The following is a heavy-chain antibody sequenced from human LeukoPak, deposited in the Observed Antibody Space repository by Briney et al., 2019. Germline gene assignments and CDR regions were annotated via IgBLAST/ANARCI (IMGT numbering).Heavy chain of an antibody. CDR1: GYTFTSYG. CDR2: ISAYNGNT. D-gene: IGHD6-19*01. Sequence: GASVKVSCKASGYTFTSYGISWVRQAPGQVLEWMGWISAYNGNTNYAQKLQGRVTMTTDTSTSTAYMELRSLRSDDTAVYYCAISSPFPGLGYWGQGTLVTVSS. J-gene: IGHJ4*02. V-gene: IGHV1-18*01. CDR3: AISSPFPGLGY.